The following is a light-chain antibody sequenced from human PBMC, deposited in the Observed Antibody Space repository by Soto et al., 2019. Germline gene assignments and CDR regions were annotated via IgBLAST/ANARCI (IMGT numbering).Light chain of an antibody. CDR3: QQYKNWPHT. CDR2: GAS. Sequence: EIVMTQSPATLSVSPGERATLSCRASQSVSSNLAWYHQKPGQVPRLLIYGASTRATGIPARFSGSGSGTELTLTISSLQSEDFAVYYCQQYKNWPHTFGQGTRLEIK. CDR1: QSVSSN. V-gene: IGKV3-15*01. J-gene: IGKJ5*01.